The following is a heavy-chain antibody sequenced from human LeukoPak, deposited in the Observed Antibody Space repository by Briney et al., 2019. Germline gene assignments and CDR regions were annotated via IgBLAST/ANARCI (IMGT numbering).Heavy chain of an antibody. CDR2: ISAGDGNT. CDR3: ARAPSLVRFPPTFFDY. J-gene: IGHJ4*02. D-gene: IGHD2/OR15-2a*01. V-gene: IGHV1-3*01. Sequence: GASVKVSCKASGYTFAIYAIHWVRQAPGQRLEWMGWISAGDGNTKYSQKFQGRVTITRDTSATTAYMELNSLRSEDTAVYYCARAPSLVRFPPTFFDYWGQGTLVTVSS. CDR1: GYTFAIYA.